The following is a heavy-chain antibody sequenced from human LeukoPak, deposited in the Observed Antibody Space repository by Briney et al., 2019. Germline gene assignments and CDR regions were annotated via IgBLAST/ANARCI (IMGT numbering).Heavy chain of an antibody. J-gene: IGHJ5*02. D-gene: IGHD1-7*01. CDR1: GYTFTSYG. CDR2: INAGNGNT. CDR3: ARQPGITGTTGWFDP. V-gene: IGHV1-3*01. Sequence: ASVKVSCKASGYTFTSYGISWVRQAPGQGLEWMGWINAGNGNTKYSQKFQGRVTITRDTSASTAYMELSSLRSEDTAVYYCARQPGITGTTGWFDPWGQGTLVTVSS.